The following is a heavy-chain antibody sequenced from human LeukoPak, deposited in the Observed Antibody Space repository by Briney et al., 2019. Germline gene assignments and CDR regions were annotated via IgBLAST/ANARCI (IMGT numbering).Heavy chain of an antibody. CDR3: ARQTGSGLFILP. CDR2: IYYSGST. V-gene: IGHV4-39*01. Sequence: SETLSLTCTVSGGSISNSSYYRGWIRQPPGQGQEWIGSIYYSGSTYYNPSLKSRVTISVDTSKNQFSLRLTSVTAADTAVYYCARQTGSGLFILPGGQGTLVTVSS. CDR1: GGSISNSSYY. D-gene: IGHD3/OR15-3a*01. J-gene: IGHJ4*02.